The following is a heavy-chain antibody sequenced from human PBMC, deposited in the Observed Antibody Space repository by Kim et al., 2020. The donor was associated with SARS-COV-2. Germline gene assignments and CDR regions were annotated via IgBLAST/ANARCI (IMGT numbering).Heavy chain of an antibody. V-gene: IGHV3-11*05. D-gene: IGHD2-2*01. Sequence: GRFTISRDNAKNSLYLQMNSLRAEDTAVYYCARDRELGRWDIVVVRGFDPWGQGTLVTVSS. CDR3: ARDRELGRWDIVVVRGFDP. J-gene: IGHJ5*02.